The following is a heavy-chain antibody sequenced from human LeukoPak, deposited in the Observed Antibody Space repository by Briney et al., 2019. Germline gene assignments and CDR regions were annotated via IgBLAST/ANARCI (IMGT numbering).Heavy chain of an antibody. V-gene: IGHV4-59*12. J-gene: IGHJ5*02. CDR1: GGSISSYY. CDR3: ARDEFGRYCSSTSCYWFDP. D-gene: IGHD2-2*01. Sequence: PSETLSLTCTVSGGSISSYYWSWIRQPPGKGLEWIGYIYYSGSTNYNPSLKSRVTISVDTSKNQFSLNLISMTAADTAVYYCARDEFGRYCSSTSCYWFDPWGQGTLVTVSS. CDR2: IYYSGST.